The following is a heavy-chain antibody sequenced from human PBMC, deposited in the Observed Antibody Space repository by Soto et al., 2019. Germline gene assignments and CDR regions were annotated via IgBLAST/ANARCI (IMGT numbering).Heavy chain of an antibody. D-gene: IGHD3-10*01. V-gene: IGHV1-58*02. CDR1: GFTFTSSA. CDR2: IVVGSGNT. CDR3: AARAMVRGVITVY. Sequence: SVKVSCKASGFTFTSSAMQWVRQARGQRLEWIGWIVVGSGNTNYAQKFQERGTITRDMSTSTAYMELSSLRSEDTAVYYCAARAMVRGVITVYWGQGTLVTVSS. J-gene: IGHJ4*02.